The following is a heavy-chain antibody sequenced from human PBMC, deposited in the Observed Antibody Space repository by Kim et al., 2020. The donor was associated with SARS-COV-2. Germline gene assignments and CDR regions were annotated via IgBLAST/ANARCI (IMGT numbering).Heavy chain of an antibody. CDR2: ISSSSSTI. D-gene: IGHD3-3*01. Sequence: GGSLRLSCAASGFTFSSYSMNWVRQAPGKGLEWVSYISSSSSTIYYADSVKGRFTISRDNAKNSLYLQMNSLRDEDTAVYYCARGGYDFWSGIFASDDYYYYYGMDVWGQGTTVTVSS. CDR3: ARGGYDFWSGIFASDDYYYYYGMDV. J-gene: IGHJ6*02. V-gene: IGHV3-48*02. CDR1: GFTFSSYS.